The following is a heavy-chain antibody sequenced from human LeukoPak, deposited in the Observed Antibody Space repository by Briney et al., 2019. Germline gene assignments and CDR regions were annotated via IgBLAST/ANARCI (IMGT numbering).Heavy chain of an antibody. CDR3: ARDFGELDY. Sequence: RTGGSLRLSCAASGFTFSVYAMSWVRQAPGKGLEWVSAISGSDYSTYYADSVKGRFTISRDNSENTLYLQMNSLRAEDTAVYYCARDFGELDYWGQGTLVTVSS. CDR2: ISGSDYST. J-gene: IGHJ4*02. CDR1: GFTFSVYA. D-gene: IGHD3-3*01. V-gene: IGHV3-23*01.